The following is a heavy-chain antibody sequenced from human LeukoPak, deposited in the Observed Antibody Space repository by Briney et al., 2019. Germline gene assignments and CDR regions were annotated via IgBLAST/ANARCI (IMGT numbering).Heavy chain of an antibody. J-gene: IGHJ6*02. CDR3: ANPATTNPYYYYGMDV. CDR2: ISGSGGST. CDR1: GFTFSSYA. D-gene: IGHD5-12*01. Sequence: GGSLRLSCAASGFTFSSYAMSWVRQAPGKGLEWVSAISGSGGSTYYADSVKGRFTISRDNSKNTLYLQMNSLRAEDTAVYYCANPATTNPYYYYGMDVWGQGTTVTVSS. V-gene: IGHV3-23*01.